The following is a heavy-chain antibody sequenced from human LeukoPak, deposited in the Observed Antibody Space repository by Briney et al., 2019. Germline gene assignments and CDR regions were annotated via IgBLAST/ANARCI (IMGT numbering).Heavy chain of an antibody. J-gene: IGHJ4*02. Sequence: GGTLRLSCAASGFTFSSYNINWVRQAPGKGLEWVSYISSSRRTISYADSVKGRFTISRDNAKNSLYLQMNSLRAEDTAVYYCARSSSRYCSGGSCYSGVLGYFDYWGQGTLVTVSS. CDR2: ISSSRRTI. CDR3: ARSSSRYCSGGSCYSGVLGYFDY. D-gene: IGHD2-15*01. V-gene: IGHV3-48*01. CDR1: GFTFSSYN.